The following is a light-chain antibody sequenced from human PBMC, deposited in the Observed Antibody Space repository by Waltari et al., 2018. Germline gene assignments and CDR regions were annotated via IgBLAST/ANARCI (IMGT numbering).Light chain of an antibody. CDR2: GAS. Sequence: IVLTQSPGTLSLSPGERATLSCRASETVSRALAWYQQKPGQAPRLLIDGASTRAPGIPDRFSGSGSGTDFSLTISGLEPEDFVVYYCQHYVRLPATFGQGTKVEIK. CDR3: QHYVRLPAT. V-gene: IGKV3-20*01. CDR1: ETVSRA. J-gene: IGKJ1*01.